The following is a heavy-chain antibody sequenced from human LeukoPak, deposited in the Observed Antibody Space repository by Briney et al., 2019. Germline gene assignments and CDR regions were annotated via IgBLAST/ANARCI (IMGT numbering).Heavy chain of an antibody. CDR3: ARAAVDGRNYYYYMDV. CDR1: GYTFTSYY. J-gene: IGHJ6*03. Sequence: ASVKVSCKASGYTFTSYYMHWVRQAPGQGLEWMGIINPSGGSTSYAQKFQGRVTMTRDTSTSTVYMELSSLRSEDTAVYYCARAAVDGRNYYYYMDVWGKGTTVTVSS. CDR2: INPSGGST. V-gene: IGHV1-46*01. D-gene: IGHD6-19*01.